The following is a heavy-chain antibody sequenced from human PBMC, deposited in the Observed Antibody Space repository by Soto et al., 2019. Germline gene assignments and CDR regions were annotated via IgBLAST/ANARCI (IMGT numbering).Heavy chain of an antibody. Sequence: LRLSCAASGFTFSSYWMSWVRQAPGKGLEWVANIKQDGSEKYYVDSVKGRFTISRDNAKNSLYLQMNSLRAEDTAVYYCAREVGAARPWWFDPWGQGTLVTVSS. D-gene: IGHD6-6*01. V-gene: IGHV3-7*01. CDR2: IKQDGSEK. CDR3: AREVGAARPWWFDP. J-gene: IGHJ5*02. CDR1: GFTFSSYW.